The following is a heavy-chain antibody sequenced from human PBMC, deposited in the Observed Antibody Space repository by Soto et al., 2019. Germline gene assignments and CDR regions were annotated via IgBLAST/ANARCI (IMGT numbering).Heavy chain of an antibody. J-gene: IGHJ4*02. CDR1: GDTFTNHV. CDR2: IISLFGTP. V-gene: IGHV1-69*12. CDR3: ARDRGSGYDRGDY. D-gene: IGHD5-12*01. Sequence: QVQLVQSGGEVKKPGSSVKVSCKASGDTFTNHVFNWVRQAPGQGLEWMGGIISLFGTPHYAQRFQGRVTITADESTATSYVQLSSLRSEDTAVYCCARDRGSGYDRGDYWGQGTLVTVSS.